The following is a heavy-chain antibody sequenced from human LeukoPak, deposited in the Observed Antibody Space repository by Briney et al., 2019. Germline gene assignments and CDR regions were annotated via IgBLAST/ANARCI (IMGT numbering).Heavy chain of an antibody. CDR1: GFSFISYG. J-gene: IGHJ3*02. V-gene: IGHV3-33*08. CDR3: ARDGSSWSDAFDI. Sequence: GGSLRLSCAASGFSFISYGMHWVRQAPGKGLEWVAVIWYDGSNKYYADSVKGRFTISRDNSKNTLYLQMNSLRAEDTAVYYCARDGSSWSDAFDIWGQGTMVTVSS. CDR2: IWYDGSNK. D-gene: IGHD6-13*01.